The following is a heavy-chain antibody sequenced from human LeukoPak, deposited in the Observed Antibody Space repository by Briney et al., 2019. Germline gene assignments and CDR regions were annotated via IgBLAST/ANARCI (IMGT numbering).Heavy chain of an antibody. V-gene: IGHV1-2*02. CDR2: INPNSGDT. Sequence: GASVKVSCKASVYTFTDYYMHWVRQAPGQGLEWMGWINPNSGDTNYAQKFQGRVTMTRDTSITTAYMELSSLRSDDTAVYYCASKGDGYCRSTNCQGALDIWGQGTMVTVSS. CDR3: ASKGDGYCRSTNCQGALDI. J-gene: IGHJ3*02. CDR1: VYTFTDYY. D-gene: IGHD2-2*01.